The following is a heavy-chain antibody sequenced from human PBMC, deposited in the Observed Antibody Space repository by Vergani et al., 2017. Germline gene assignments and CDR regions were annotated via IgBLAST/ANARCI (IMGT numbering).Heavy chain of an antibody. J-gene: IGHJ4*02. CDR1: GGTFSSCV. V-gene: IGHV1-2*02. D-gene: IGHD6-19*01. Sequence: QVQLVQSGAEVKKPGSSVKVSCKASGGTFSSCVISWVRQAPGQGLEWMGGIIPNSGGTNYAQKFQGRVTMTRDMSISTAYMELNSLRTDDTATYYCAKHFSGWIIDYWGQGTQVIVSS. CDR2: IIPNSGGT. CDR3: AKHFSGWIIDY.